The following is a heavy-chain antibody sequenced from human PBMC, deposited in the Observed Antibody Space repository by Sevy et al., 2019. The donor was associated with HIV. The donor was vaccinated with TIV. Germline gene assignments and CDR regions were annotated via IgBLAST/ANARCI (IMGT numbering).Heavy chain of an antibody. Sequence: GGSLRLSCAASGFTFRTYDMGWVRQAPGKGLEWVSLISGLSDATFYADSVQGRFTISRDNSNTTLYLQMNNLRAEDTALSYCARDRLQLWSASDFWGQGTLVTVSS. J-gene: IGHJ4*02. CDR2: ISGLSDAT. D-gene: IGHD1-1*01. V-gene: IGHV3-23*01. CDR3: ARDRLQLWSASDF. CDR1: GFTFRTYD.